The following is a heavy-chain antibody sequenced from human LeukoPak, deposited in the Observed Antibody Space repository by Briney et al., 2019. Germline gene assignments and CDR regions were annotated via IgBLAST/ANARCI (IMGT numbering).Heavy chain of an antibody. D-gene: IGHD3-22*01. CDR2: VYPKSGGT. CDR1: GYTFNANY. Sequence: VASVKVSCKASGYTFNANYMHWVRQAPGQGREWMGFVYPKSGGTNYAQKFQGRVTMTTDTSISTVYVELSSLTSDDTAVYYCARENYYYDTWGQGTLVTVSS. J-gene: IGHJ1*01. V-gene: IGHV1-2*02. CDR3: ARENYYYDT.